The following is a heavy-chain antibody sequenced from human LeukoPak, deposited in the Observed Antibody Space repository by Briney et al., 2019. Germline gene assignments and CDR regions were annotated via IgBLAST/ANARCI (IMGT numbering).Heavy chain of an antibody. Sequence: GGSLRLSCAASGFTFSNYEMNWVRQAPGKGLEWVSYISGSGFTTYYADSVKGRSTISRDNGKNSLYLQLNSLRADDTAVYYCARNNWFDPWGQGTLVTVSS. CDR2: ISGSGFTT. CDR1: GFTFSNYE. CDR3: ARNNWFDP. V-gene: IGHV3-48*03. J-gene: IGHJ5*02.